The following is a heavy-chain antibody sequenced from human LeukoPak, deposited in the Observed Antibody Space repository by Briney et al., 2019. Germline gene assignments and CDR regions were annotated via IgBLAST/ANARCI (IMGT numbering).Heavy chain of an antibody. V-gene: IGHV4-30-4*01. CDR1: GGSISGGDYY. D-gene: IGHD1-1*01. CDR3: ARDDPGTAWAFDI. CDR2: IYYSGST. J-gene: IGHJ3*02. Sequence: SQTLPLTCTVSGGSISGGDYYWSWIRQPPGKGLEWIGYIYYSGSTYYNPSLKSRVTISVDTSKNQFSLKLSSVTAADTAVYYCARDDPGTAWAFDIWGQGTMVTVSS.